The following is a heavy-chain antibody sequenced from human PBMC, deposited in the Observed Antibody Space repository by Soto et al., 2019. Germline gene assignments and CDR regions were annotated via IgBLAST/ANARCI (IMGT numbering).Heavy chain of an antibody. CDR1: GGSISSSSYY. J-gene: IGHJ3*02. D-gene: IGHD5-12*01. CDR2: IYYSGST. V-gene: IGHV4-39*07. Sequence: SETLSLTCTVSGGSISSSSYYWGWIHQPPGKGLEWIGSIYYSGSTYYNPSLKSRVTISVDTSKNQFSLKLSSVTAADTAVYYCATGAYRGYRGAGDAFDIWGQGTMVTVSS. CDR3: ATGAYRGYRGAGDAFDI.